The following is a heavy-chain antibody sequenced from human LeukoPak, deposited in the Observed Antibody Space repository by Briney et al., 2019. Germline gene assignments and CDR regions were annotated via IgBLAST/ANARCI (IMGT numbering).Heavy chain of an antibody. Sequence: GASVNVSCKASGYTFTSYGISWVRQAPGQGLEWMGWISAYNGNTNYAQKLQGRVTMTTDTSTRTAYMELRSLRSDDTAVYYCARYRAQWLPNWFDPWGQGTLVTVSS. CDR2: ISAYNGNT. D-gene: IGHD6-19*01. J-gene: IGHJ5*02. V-gene: IGHV1-18*04. CDR3: ARYRAQWLPNWFDP. CDR1: GYTFTSYG.